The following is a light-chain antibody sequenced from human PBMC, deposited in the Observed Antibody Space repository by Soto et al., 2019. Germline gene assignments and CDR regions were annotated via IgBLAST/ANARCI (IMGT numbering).Light chain of an antibody. V-gene: IGKV3-15*01. CDR3: QQYSNWPPT. CDR1: AGVSSN. CDR2: GAS. Sequence: EIVMTQSPATLSVSPGERATLSCRASAGVSSNLAWYQQKPGQAPKLLVYGASTRATGIPARFSGSGSGTEFTLTIGSLQSEDFVVYYCQQYSNWPPTFGQGTKVDIK. J-gene: IGKJ1*01.